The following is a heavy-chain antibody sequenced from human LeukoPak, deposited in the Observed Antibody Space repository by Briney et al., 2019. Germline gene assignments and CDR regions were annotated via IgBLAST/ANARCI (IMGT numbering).Heavy chain of an antibody. D-gene: IGHD3-10*01. J-gene: IGHJ4*02. CDR1: GGSISSYY. CDR2: IYYSGST. V-gene: IGHV4-59*01. Sequence: SETLSLTCTVSGGSISSYYWSWIRQPPGKGLEWIGYIYYSGSTNYNPSLKSRVTISVDTSKNQFSLKLSSVTAADTAVYYCARCGGSGSYYYFGYWGQGTLVTVSS. CDR3: ARCGGSGSYYYFGY.